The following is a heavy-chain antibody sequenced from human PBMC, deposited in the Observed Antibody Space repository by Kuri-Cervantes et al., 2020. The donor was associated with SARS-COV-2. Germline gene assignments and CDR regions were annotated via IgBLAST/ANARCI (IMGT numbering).Heavy chain of an antibody. CDR3: ARLRQLEEGY. CDR2: INPRSGGT. Sequence: ASVKVSCKASGYTFTDYYIHWVRQAPGQGLEWMGWINPRSGGTAFVEKFQGRATLTRGTSMTTVYMEMNRLRSTDTAVYFCARLRQLEEGYWGQGTLVTVSS. D-gene: IGHD1-1*01. J-gene: IGHJ4*02. V-gene: IGHV1-2*02. CDR1: GYTFTDYY.